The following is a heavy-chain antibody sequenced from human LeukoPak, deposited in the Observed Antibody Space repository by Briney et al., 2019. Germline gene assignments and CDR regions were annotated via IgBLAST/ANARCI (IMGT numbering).Heavy chain of an antibody. J-gene: IGHJ4*02. CDR2: ISSSSSYI. CDR1: GFTFSSYS. V-gene: IGHV3-21*01. D-gene: IGHD3-22*01. Sequence: GGSLRLSCAASGFTFSSYSMNWVRQAPGKGLEWVSSISSSSSYIYYADSVKGRFTISRDNAKNSLYLQMNSLRAEDTAVYYSASLSPFRYYDSSGLDYWGQGTLVTVSS. CDR3: ASLSPFRYYDSSGLDY.